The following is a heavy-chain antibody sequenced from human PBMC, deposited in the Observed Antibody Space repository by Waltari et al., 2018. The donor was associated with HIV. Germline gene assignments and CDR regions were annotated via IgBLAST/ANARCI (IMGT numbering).Heavy chain of an antibody. CDR2: ISYDGSNE. CDR1: GFTFSRYG. CDR3: AKDRLTTPLDGMDV. D-gene: IGHD4-4*01. J-gene: IGHJ6*02. Sequence: QVQLVESGGGVVQPGRSLRLSCAASGFTFSRYGMHWVRQAPGKGLEWVALISYDGSNEYYPDYVKGRFTISRDNSKNTLYLQMNSLRPEDTAVYYCAKDRLTTPLDGMDVWGQGTTVTVSS. V-gene: IGHV3-30*18.